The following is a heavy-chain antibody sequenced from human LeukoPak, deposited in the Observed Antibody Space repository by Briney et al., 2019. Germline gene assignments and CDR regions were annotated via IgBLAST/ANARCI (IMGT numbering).Heavy chain of an antibody. CDR3: AKAGEDTAMAY. J-gene: IGHJ4*02. Sequence: GGSLRLSCAASGFTFSSYGMHWVRQAPGKGLEWVAVISYDGSNKYYADSVKGRFTISRDNSKNTLYLQMNGLRAEDTAVYYCAKAGEDTAMAYWGQGTLVTVSS. V-gene: IGHV3-30*18. CDR2: ISYDGSNK. CDR1: GFTFSSYG. D-gene: IGHD5-18*01.